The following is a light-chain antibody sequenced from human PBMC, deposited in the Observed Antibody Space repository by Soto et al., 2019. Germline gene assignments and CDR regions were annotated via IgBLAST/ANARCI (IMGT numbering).Light chain of an antibody. CDR3: QQYYSFPPT. CDR1: QGIRND. CDR2: AAS. J-gene: IGKJ1*01. V-gene: IGKV1-6*01. Sequence: SQVTQSPSSLSASVGDRVTTTCRASQGIRNDLGWYQQKPGKAPKLLIYAASSIQSGVPSRFSGSGSGTDFTLTISCLQSEDFATYYCQQYYSFPPTFGQGTKVDIK.